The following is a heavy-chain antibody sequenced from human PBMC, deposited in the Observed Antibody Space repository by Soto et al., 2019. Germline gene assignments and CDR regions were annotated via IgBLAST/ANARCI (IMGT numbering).Heavy chain of an antibody. CDR3: GRPGVGATGEILYNAMDV. Sequence: QVQLVQSGAEAKKPGASVQVSCKASGYTFTTYALHWVRQAPGERPEWMGWINAANGDTKYSEKFQGRVTITRDTSATTAYMELRSLTSEDTAVYYCGRPGVGATGEILYNAMDVWGQGTTVTVSS. D-gene: IGHD1-26*01. J-gene: IGHJ6*02. V-gene: IGHV1-3*01. CDR1: GYTFTTYA. CDR2: INAANGDT.